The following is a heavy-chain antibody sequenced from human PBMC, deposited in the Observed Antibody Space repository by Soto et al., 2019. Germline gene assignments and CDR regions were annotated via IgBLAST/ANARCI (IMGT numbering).Heavy chain of an antibody. CDR3: TPEDYDILTGYYKNYYYYMDV. D-gene: IGHD3-9*01. CDR1: GFTFSNAW. J-gene: IGHJ6*03. V-gene: IGHV3-15*01. CDR2: IKSKTDGGTT. Sequence: GSLRLSCAASGFTFSNAWMSWVRQAPGKGLEWVGRIKSKTDGGTTDYAAPVKGRFTISRDDSKNTLYLQMNSLKTEDTAVYYCTPEDYDILTGYYKNYYYYMDVWGKGTTVTVSS.